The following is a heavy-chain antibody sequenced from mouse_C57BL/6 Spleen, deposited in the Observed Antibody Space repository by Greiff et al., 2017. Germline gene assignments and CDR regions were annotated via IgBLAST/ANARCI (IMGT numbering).Heavy chain of an antibody. J-gene: IGHJ4*01. D-gene: IGHD2-14*01. Sequence: VQRVESGPGLVQPSQSLSITCTASGFSLTSYGVHWVRQSPGKGLEWLGMIWSGGSTDYNAAFISRLSISKDNSKSQVFFKMNRLQADDAAIYYCARRIYRGVAMGYWGQGTSVTVSS. CDR1: GFSLTSYG. CDR3: ARRIYRGVAMGY. V-gene: IGHV2-2*01. CDR2: IWSGGST.